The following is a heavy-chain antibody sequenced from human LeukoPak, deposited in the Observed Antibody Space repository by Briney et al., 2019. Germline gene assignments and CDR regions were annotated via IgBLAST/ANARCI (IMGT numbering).Heavy chain of an antibody. CDR2: ISAYNGNT. D-gene: IGHD2-2*01. V-gene: IGHV1-18*01. CDR3: ARVANPPATYYYYYYMDV. Sequence: ASVKVSCKASGYTFTSYGISWVRHAPGQGLEWMGWISAYNGNTNYAQKLQGRVTMTTDTSTSTAYMELRSLRSDDTAVYYCARVANPPATYYYYYYMDVWGKGTTVTVSS. CDR1: GYTFTSYG. J-gene: IGHJ6*03.